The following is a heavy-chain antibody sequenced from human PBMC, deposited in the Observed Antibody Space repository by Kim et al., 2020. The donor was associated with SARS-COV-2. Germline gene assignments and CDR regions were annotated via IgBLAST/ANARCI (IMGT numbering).Heavy chain of an antibody. CDR3: AKEGSSSWYYFDY. CDR1: GFTFDDYA. D-gene: IGHD6-13*01. J-gene: IGHJ4*02. CDR2: ISWNSGSI. V-gene: IGHV3-9*01. Sequence: GGSLRLSCAVSGFTFDDYAMHWVRQAPGKGLEWVSGISWNSGSIGYADSVKGRFTISRDNAKNSLYLQMNSLRAEDTALYYCAKEGSSSWYYFDYWGQGT.